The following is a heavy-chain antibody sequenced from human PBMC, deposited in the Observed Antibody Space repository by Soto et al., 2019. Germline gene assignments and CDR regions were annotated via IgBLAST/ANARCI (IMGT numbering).Heavy chain of an antibody. V-gene: IGHV4-39*01. CDR1: GGSISSSSYY. Sequence: SETLSLTCTVSGGSISSSSYYWGWIRQPPGKGLEWIGSIYYSGSTYYNPSLKSRVTISVDTSKNQFSLKLSSVTAAGTAVYYCARLLTMLYGMDVWGQGTTVTVSS. D-gene: IGHD3-10*01. CDR3: ARLLTMLYGMDV. J-gene: IGHJ6*02. CDR2: IYYSGST.